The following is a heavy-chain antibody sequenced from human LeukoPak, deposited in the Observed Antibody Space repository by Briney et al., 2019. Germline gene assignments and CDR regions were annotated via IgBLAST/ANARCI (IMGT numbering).Heavy chain of an antibody. D-gene: IGHD6-6*01. Sequence: ASVKVSCKASGYTFTSYYMHWVRQAPGQGLEWMGIINPGGGSTSYAQKFQGRVTMTRDTSTSTVYMELSSLRSEDTAVCYCARDLTYSSSYVTLSGVEGSDWGQGTLVTVFS. CDR3: ARDLTYSSSYVTLSGVEGSD. CDR1: GYTFTSYY. V-gene: IGHV1-46*01. CDR2: INPGGGST. J-gene: IGHJ4*02.